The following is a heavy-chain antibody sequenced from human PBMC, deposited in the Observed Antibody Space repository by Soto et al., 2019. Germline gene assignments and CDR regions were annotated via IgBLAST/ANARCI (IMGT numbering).Heavy chain of an antibody. CDR1: GGSISTNNW. CDR3: AKFSSAGYFFDY. CDR2: IYHSGST. V-gene: IGHV4-4*02. D-gene: IGHD6-6*01. Sequence: QVQLQESGPGLVKPSGTLSLTCAVSGGSISTNNWWSWVRQPPGKGLEWIGEIYHSGSTTHNPSLKSRVSLSVDKSKNQFSLRLSSVTAADTAIYYCAKFSSAGYFFDYWGQGILVTVSS. J-gene: IGHJ4*02.